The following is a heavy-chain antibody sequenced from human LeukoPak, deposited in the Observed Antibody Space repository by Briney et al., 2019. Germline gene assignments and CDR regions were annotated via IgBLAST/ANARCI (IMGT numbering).Heavy chain of an antibody. J-gene: IGHJ4*02. D-gene: IGHD4-17*01. CDR2: IYYSGST. Sequence: SETLSLTCTVSGGSISSSSYYWGWIRQPPGKGLEWIGSIYYSGSTYYNPSLKSRVTISVDTSKNQFSLKLSSVTAADTAVYYCARGLRRATVTRYFDYWGQGTLVTVSS. CDR1: GGSISSSSYY. V-gene: IGHV4-39*07. CDR3: ARGLRRATVTRYFDY.